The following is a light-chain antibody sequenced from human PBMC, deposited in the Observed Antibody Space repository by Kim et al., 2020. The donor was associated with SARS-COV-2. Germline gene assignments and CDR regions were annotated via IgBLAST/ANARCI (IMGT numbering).Light chain of an antibody. CDR3: ASYGGSYMV. Sequence: PGQSVTISCTGSNRDIGGYRYVSWYQKHPGKAPKLLISELTKRPSGVPDRFSGSKSGNTASLTVSGLQAEDEAEYYCASYGGSYMVFGGGTKVTVL. J-gene: IGLJ2*01. CDR2: ELT. CDR1: NRDIGGYRY. V-gene: IGLV2-8*01.